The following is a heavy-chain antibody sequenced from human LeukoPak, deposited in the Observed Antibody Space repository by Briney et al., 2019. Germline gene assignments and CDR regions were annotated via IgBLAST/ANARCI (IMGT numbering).Heavy chain of an antibody. CDR1: GFTFSSYE. CDR2: ISSSGSTI. J-gene: IGHJ4*02. Sequence: GGSLRLSCAASGFTFSSYEMNWVRQAPGKGLEWVSYISSSGSTIYYADSVKGRFTISRDNAKNSLYLEMTSLRAEDTAIYYCARTGGGTYLSFAPVGDWGQGTLVTVSS. CDR3: ARTGGGTYLSFAPVGD. D-gene: IGHD2-8*02. V-gene: IGHV3-48*03.